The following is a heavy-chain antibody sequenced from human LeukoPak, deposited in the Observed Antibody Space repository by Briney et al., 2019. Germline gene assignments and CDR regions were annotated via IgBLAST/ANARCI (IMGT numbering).Heavy chain of an antibody. V-gene: IGHV1-2*02. D-gene: IGHD3-22*01. CDR2: INPNSGGT. CDR3: ARDLRPLYYYDSSGYMIFDY. Sequence: ASAKVSCKASGYTFTAYYMHWVRQAPGQGLEWMGWINPNSGGTNYAQKFQGRVTMTRDTSISTAYMELSRLRSDDTAVYYCARDLRPLYYYDSSGYMIFDYWGQRTLVTVSS. CDR1: GYTFTAYY. J-gene: IGHJ4*02.